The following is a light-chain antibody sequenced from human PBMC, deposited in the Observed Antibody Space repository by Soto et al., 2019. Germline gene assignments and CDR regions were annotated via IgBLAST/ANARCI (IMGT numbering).Light chain of an antibody. CDR2: DVS. Sequence: QSVLTQPASVSGSPGQSITISCTGTSSDVGGYNYVSWYQQHPGKAPKLMIYDVSNRPSGVSNRFSGSKFGNTASLTISGLQAEDEADYYCSSYTSSSPLYVFGTGTKVTVL. J-gene: IGLJ1*01. CDR1: SSDVGGYNY. CDR3: SSYTSSSPLYV. V-gene: IGLV2-14*01.